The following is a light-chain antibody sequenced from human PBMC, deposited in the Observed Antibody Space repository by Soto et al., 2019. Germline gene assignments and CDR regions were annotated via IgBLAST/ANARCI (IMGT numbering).Light chain of an antibody. CDR3: ALYLGGGSLV. V-gene: IGLV8-61*01. Sequence: QTVVTQEPSFSVSPGRTVTLTCGLSSGSVSTTYYPSWYQQTPGQAPRTLIYSTNTRSSGVPDRFSGSILGNKAALTITGAQADDESDYFCALYLGGGSLVFGGGTKVTVL. J-gene: IGLJ3*02. CDR2: STN. CDR1: SGSVSTTYY.